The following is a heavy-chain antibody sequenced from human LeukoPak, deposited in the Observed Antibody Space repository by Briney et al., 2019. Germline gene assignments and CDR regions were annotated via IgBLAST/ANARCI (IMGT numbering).Heavy chain of an antibody. J-gene: IGHJ4*02. CDR3: ARRTLLWFGETRF. V-gene: IGHV4-34*01. CDR2: INHSGST. Sequence: SETLSLTCAVYGGSFSGYYWSWIRQPPGKGLEWIGEINHSGSTNYNPSLKSRVTISVDTSKNQFSLKLSSVTAADTAVYYCARRTLLWFGETRFGGRGTLVTVSS. CDR1: GGSFSGYY. D-gene: IGHD3-10*01.